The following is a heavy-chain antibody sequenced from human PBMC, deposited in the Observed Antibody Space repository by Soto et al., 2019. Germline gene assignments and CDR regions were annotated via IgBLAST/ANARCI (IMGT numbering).Heavy chain of an antibody. J-gene: IGHJ5*02. CDR1: GGSISSGGYY. CDR3: ARVRGRNWFDP. V-gene: IGHV4-31*03. CDR2: IYYSGST. Sequence: QVQLQESGPGLVKPSQTLSLTCTVSGGSISSGGYYWSWIRQHPGKGLEWIGYIYYSGSTYYNPSLKSXXTXSXXTSKNQFSLKLSSVTAADTAVYYCARVRGRNWFDPWGQGTLVTVSS.